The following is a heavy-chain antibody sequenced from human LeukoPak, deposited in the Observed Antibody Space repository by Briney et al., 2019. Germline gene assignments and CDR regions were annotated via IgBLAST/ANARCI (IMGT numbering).Heavy chain of an antibody. CDR3: ARLELELRSRTPFDP. CDR2: ITYDGSNK. CDR1: GFTFSSYG. D-gene: IGHD1-7*01. V-gene: IGHV3-30*03. J-gene: IGHJ5*02. Sequence: GGSLRLSCAASGFTFSSYGMHWVRQAPGKGLEWVAVITYDGSNKYYADSVKGRFTISRDNAKNSLYLQMNSLRAEDTAVYYCARLELELRSRTPFDPWGQGTLVTVSS.